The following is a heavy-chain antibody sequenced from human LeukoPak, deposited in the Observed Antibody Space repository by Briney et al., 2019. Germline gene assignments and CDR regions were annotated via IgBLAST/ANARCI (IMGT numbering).Heavy chain of an antibody. CDR2: IYYSGST. V-gene: IGHV4-39*01. Sequence: PSETLSLTCTVSGGSISSYYWGWIRQPPGKGLEWIGSIYYSGSTYYNPSLKSRVTISVDTSKNQFSLKLSSVTAADTAVYYCARQLRGYYTNYYFDYWGQGTLVTVSS. CDR1: GGSISSYY. J-gene: IGHJ4*02. CDR3: ARQLRGYYTNYYFDY. D-gene: IGHD3-22*01.